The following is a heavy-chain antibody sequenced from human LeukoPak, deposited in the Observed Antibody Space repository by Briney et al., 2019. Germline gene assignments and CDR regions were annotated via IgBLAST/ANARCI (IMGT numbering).Heavy chain of an antibody. CDR3: AKDGQTTVTTNYFDY. J-gene: IGHJ4*02. CDR1: GFTFSSYA. Sequence: GGSLRLSCAASGFTFSSYAMSWVRQAPGKGLEWVSGISGSGGSTFYADSVKGQFTISRDNSKNTLYLQMNSLRAADTAVYYCAKDGQTTVTTNYFDYWGQGTLVTVSS. D-gene: IGHD4-17*01. CDR2: ISGSGGST. V-gene: IGHV3-23*01.